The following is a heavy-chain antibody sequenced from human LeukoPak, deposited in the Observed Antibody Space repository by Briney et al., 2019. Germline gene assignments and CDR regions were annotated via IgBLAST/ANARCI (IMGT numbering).Heavy chain of an antibody. CDR1: GFTFSSYG. D-gene: IGHD3-9*01. J-gene: IGHJ4*02. V-gene: IGHV3-30*03. Sequence: PGGSLRLSCAASGFTFSSYGMHWVRQAPGKGLEWVAVISYDGSNKYYADSVKGRFTISRDNSKNTLYLQMNSLRAEDTAVYYCTTDYDILTGYRYVDYWGQGTLVTVSS. CDR2: ISYDGSNK. CDR3: TTDYDILTGYRYVDY.